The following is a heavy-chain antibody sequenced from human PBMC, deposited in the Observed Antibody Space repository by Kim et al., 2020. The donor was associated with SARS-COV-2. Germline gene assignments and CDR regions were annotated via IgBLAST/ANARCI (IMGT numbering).Heavy chain of an antibody. Sequence: GGSLRLSCAASGFIFSNFGMHWVRQAPGEGLEWVAGIWFDGNNKNYADSVKGRFTISRANAKKTLSLQMNSLRVEDTAVYYCAREDLLGKPGQFDPWGQGTLVIVSS. CDR3: AREDLLGKPGQFDP. CDR2: IWFDGNNK. CDR1: GFIFSNFG. V-gene: IGHV3-33*01. J-gene: IGHJ5*02. D-gene: IGHD7-27*01.